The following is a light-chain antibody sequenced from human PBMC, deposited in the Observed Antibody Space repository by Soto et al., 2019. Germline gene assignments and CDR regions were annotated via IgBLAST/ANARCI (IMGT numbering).Light chain of an antibody. Sequence: DIQMTQSPSSLSASVGDRVTMTCRASQNLGGFFNWYQQKPGKAPKLLIYLGSSLQSGVPSRFSGSGSGTDFTLTITTLHPEDFAVYFCQQSSSFPWTFGQGTTVEI. V-gene: IGKV1-39*01. CDR3: QQSSSFPWT. CDR1: QNLGGF. CDR2: LGS. J-gene: IGKJ1*01.